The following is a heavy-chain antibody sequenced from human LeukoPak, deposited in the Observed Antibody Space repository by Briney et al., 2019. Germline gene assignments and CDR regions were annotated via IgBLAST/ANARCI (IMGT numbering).Heavy chain of an antibody. CDR1: GFTFSGYG. CDR3: AKARGILLWFGELGSDY. D-gene: IGHD3-10*01. CDR2: ISGSGGST. V-gene: IGHV3-23*01. J-gene: IGHJ4*02. Sequence: PGGSLRLSCTASGFTFSGYGMSWVRQAPGKGLEWVSAISGSGGSTYYADSVKGRFTISRDNSKNTLYLQMNSLRAEDTAVYYCAKARGILLWFGELGSDYWGQGTLVTVSS.